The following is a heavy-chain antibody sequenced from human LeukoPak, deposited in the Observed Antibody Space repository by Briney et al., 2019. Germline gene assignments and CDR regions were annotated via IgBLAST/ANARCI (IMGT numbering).Heavy chain of an antibody. CDR1: GFTFDDYG. D-gene: IGHD2-15*01. Sequence: GGSLRLSCAASGFTFDDYGMSWVRQAPGKGLEWVSGTNWNGGSTGYADSVKGRFTISRDNAKNSLYLQMNSLRAEDTALYYCASQNSRIDDAFDIWGQGTMVTVSS. V-gene: IGHV3-20*04. CDR3: ASQNSRIDDAFDI. J-gene: IGHJ3*02. CDR2: TNWNGGST.